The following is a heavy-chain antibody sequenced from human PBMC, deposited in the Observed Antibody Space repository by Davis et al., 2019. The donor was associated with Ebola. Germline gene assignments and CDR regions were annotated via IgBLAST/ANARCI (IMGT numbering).Heavy chain of an antibody. CDR3: ARAQFPTTSDH. D-gene: IGHD1-1*01. Sequence: ASVKVSCKASGYTFTSYGITWVRQAPGQGLEWMGWINPHNGNTNYAQNVQGRVTMTTDTSTSTAYMEVGFLRSDDTAVYYCARAQFPTTSDHWGQGTLVTVSS. CDR2: INPHNGNT. CDR1: GYTFTSYG. V-gene: IGHV1-18*04. J-gene: IGHJ4*02.